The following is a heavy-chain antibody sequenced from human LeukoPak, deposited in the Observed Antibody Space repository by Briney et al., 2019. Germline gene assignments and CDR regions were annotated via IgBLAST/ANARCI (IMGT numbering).Heavy chain of an antibody. V-gene: IGHV1-24*01. J-gene: IGHJ5*02. D-gene: IGHD2-15*01. CDR1: GYTLTELS. CDR2: FDPEDGET. CDR3: VTVVIGGSFFFDP. Sequence: ASVKVSCKVSGYTLTELSMHWVRQAPGKGLEWMGGFDPEDGETIYAQKFQGRVTMTEDTSTDTAYMELSSLRSEDTAVYYCVTVVIGGSFFFDPWGQGTLVTVSS.